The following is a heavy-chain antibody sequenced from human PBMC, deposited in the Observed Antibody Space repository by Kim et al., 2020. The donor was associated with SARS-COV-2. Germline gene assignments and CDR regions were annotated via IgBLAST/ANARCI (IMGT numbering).Heavy chain of an antibody. D-gene: IGHD1-1*01. CDR3: AKDKGREPPGGSLADYFDY. Sequence: GRFTISRDNSKNTLYLQMNSLRAEDTAVYYCAKDKGREPPGGSLADYFDYWGQGTLVTVSS. J-gene: IGHJ4*02. V-gene: IGHV3-23*01.